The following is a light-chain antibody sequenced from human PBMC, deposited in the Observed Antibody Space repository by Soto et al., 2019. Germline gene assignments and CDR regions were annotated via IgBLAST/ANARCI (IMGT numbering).Light chain of an antibody. CDR2: GAS. V-gene: IGKV3-15*01. CDR3: QHYDTSPPWT. J-gene: IGKJ1*01. Sequence: EIVMTQSPATLSVSPGERATLSCRASQSVSSDLVWYQQKPGQAPRLLIYGASTRATGIPVRFSGSGSGTEFTLTISRLEPEDFAVYYCQHYDTSPPWTFGQGTKVDIK. CDR1: QSVSSD.